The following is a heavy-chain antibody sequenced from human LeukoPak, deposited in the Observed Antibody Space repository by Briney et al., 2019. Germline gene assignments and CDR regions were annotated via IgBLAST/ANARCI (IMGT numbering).Heavy chain of an antibody. CDR2: INPNTGDT. CDR3: ARDQEMATTNFDY. J-gene: IGHJ4*02. Sequence: GASVKVSCKASGYTFTGYYLHWVRQAPGQGLEWMGWINPNTGDTNYSQKFQGRVTMTRDTSISTAYMELSRLRSDDTAVYYCARDQEMATTNFDYWGQGTLVTVSS. D-gene: IGHD5-24*01. V-gene: IGHV1-2*02. CDR1: GYTFTGYY.